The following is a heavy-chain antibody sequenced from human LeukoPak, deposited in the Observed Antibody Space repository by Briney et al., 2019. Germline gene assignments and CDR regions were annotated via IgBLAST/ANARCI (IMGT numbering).Heavy chain of an antibody. Sequence: PGGSLRLSCAASGFTFSSCAMSWVRQAPGKGLEWVSAISGSGGSTYYADSVKGRFTISRDNAKNSLYLQMNSLRAEDTAVYYCARALYYDFWSGYSDAFDIWGQGTMVTVSS. CDR1: GFTFSSCA. D-gene: IGHD3-3*01. CDR3: ARALYYDFWSGYSDAFDI. CDR2: ISGSGGST. V-gene: IGHV3-23*01. J-gene: IGHJ3*02.